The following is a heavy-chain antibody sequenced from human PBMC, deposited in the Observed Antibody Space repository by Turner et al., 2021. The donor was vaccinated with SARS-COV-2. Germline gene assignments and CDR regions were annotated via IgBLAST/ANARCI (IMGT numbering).Heavy chain of an antibody. CDR2: INPNSGGT. Sequence: QVQLVQSGAEVKKPWASVQVSCQASGYTFTGYYMPWVRQAPGQGLEWMGWINPNSGGTNYAQKFQGRVTMTRDTSISTAYIDLSRLRSDDTAVYYCAREGAPVSSSSRVWFDPWGQGTLVTVSS. CDR3: AREGAPVSSSSRVWFDP. V-gene: IGHV1-2*02. J-gene: IGHJ5*02. CDR1: GYTFTGYY. D-gene: IGHD6-6*01.